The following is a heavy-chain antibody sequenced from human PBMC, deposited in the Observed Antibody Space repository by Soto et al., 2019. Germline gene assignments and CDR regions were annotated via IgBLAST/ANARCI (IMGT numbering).Heavy chain of an antibody. Sequence: GGSLRLSCAASGFTFSSYSMIWVRQAPGKGLEWVSSISSSSSYIYYADSVKGRFTISRDNAKNSLYLQMNSLRAEDTAVYYCARVQGGYYYDSSGSDYWGQGTLVTVSS. V-gene: IGHV3-21*01. CDR2: ISSSSSYI. CDR1: GFTFSSYS. J-gene: IGHJ4*02. D-gene: IGHD3-22*01. CDR3: ARVQGGYYYDSSGSDY.